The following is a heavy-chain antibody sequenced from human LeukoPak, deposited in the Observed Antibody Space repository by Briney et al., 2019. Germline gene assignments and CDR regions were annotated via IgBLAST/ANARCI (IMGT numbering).Heavy chain of an antibody. CDR2: IYYSGST. Sequence: PSETLSLTCTVSGGSISSSSYYWGWIRQPPGKGLEWIGSIYYSGSTYYNPSLKSRVTISVDTSKNQFSLKLSSVTAADTAVYYRARHRNYYGSGSYKVWFDPWGQGTLVTVSS. CDR3: ARHRNYYGSGSYKVWFDP. CDR1: GGSISSSSYY. V-gene: IGHV4-39*01. J-gene: IGHJ5*02. D-gene: IGHD3-10*01.